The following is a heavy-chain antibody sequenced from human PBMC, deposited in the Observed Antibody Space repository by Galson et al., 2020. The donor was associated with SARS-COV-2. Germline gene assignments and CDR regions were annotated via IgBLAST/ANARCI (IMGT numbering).Heavy chain of an antibody. CDR2: IYYSGST. Sequence: ETSETLSLTCTVSGGSISSYYWSWIRQPPGKGLEWIGYIYYSGSTNYNPSLKSRVTISVDTSKNQFSLKLSSVTAADTAVYYCARLDKVRDYGVISHLDYWGQGTLVTVSS. V-gene: IGHV4-59*01. D-gene: IGHD4-17*01. CDR1: GGSISSYY. CDR3: ARLDKVRDYGVISHLDY. J-gene: IGHJ4*02.